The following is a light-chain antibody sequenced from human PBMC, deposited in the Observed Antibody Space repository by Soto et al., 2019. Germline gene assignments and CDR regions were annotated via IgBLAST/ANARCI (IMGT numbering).Light chain of an antibody. Sequence: AIRMTQSPSSFSSSTGDRVTITCRASQGISSYLAWYQQKPGQAPKLLIYAASNWQSGIPSRFSGSGSGTDFTLTISSLQSEDFATYYCQQYYNYPRTFGQGTKLEIK. J-gene: IGKJ1*01. CDR1: QGISSY. V-gene: IGKV1-8*01. CDR2: AAS. CDR3: QQYYNYPRT.